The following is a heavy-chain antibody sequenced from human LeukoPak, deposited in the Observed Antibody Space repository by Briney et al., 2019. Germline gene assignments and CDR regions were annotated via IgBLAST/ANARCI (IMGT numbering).Heavy chain of an antibody. CDR1: GYTFTSYY. J-gene: IGHJ6*03. V-gene: IGHV1-69*06. D-gene: IGHD2-21*02. CDR3: ARRVTASLGDYYMDV. CDR2: IIPIFGTA. Sequence: ASVKVSCKASGYTFTSYYMHWVRQAPGQGLEWMGGIIPIFGTANYAQKFQGRVTTTADKSTSTAYMELSSLRSEDTAVYYCARRVTASLGDYYMDVWGKGTTVTVSS.